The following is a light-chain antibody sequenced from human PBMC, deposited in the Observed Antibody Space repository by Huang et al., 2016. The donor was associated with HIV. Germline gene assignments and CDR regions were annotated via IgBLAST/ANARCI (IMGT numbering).Light chain of an antibody. Sequence: EIVMTQSPATLSVSPGERAALSCRASQTVDSDLAWYQQKPGQAPRLLIYGASTRATGSPARFSGSGSGTEFTLTISSLQSEDFAVYYCQQYKNWPRTFGPGTTVDIK. CDR3: QQYKNWPRT. CDR2: GAS. CDR1: QTVDSD. J-gene: IGKJ3*01. V-gene: IGKV3-15*01.